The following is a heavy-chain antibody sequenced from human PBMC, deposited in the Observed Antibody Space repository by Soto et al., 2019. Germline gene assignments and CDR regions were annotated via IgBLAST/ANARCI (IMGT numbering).Heavy chain of an antibody. CDR1: GYIFTTYG. CDR2: ISAHNGNT. CDR3: ARGRDGDY. V-gene: IGHV1-18*01. J-gene: IGHJ4*02. Sequence: QVHLVQSGAAVKKPGASVKVSCKGSGYIFTTYGITWVRQAPGQGLEWMGWISAHNGNTNYAQKLQGRVTVTRDTSTSTAYMELRNLRSDDTAVYYCARGRDGDYWGQGALVTVSS. D-gene: IGHD6-6*01.